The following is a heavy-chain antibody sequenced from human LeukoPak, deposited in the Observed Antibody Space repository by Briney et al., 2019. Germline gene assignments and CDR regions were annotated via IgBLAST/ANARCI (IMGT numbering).Heavy chain of an antibody. CDR3: ASSPPDLRSGSYFQH. CDR2: IYYSGST. CDR1: GGSISTYY. J-gene: IGHJ1*01. Sequence: PSETLSLTCSVSGGSISTYYWTWIRQPPGKGLEWIGYIYYSGSTYYNPSLKSRVTISVDTSKNQFSLKLSSVTAADTAVYYCASSPPDLRSGSYFQHWGQGTLVTVSS. D-gene: IGHD1-14*01. V-gene: IGHV4-59*12.